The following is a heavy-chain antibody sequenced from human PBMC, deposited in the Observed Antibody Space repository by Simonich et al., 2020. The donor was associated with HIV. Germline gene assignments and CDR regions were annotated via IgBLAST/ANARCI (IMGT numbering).Heavy chain of an antibody. V-gene: IGHV4-34*01. CDR2: INHSGDT. Sequence: QVQLQQWGAGLLKPSETLSLTCAVYGGSFRGYYCGWIRQPPGKGLEWIGEINHSGDTNYNPSLKSRVTRSVDTSKNQFSLKLSSVTAADTAVYYCAGSVADIVAAGFGFWGQGTLVTVSS. D-gene: IGHD5-12*01. CDR3: AGSVADIVAAGFGF. CDR1: GGSFRGYY. J-gene: IGHJ4*02.